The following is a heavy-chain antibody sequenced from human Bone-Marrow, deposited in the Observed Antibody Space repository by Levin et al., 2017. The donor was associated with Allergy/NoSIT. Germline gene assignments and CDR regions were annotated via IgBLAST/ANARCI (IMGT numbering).Heavy chain of an antibody. D-gene: IGHD1-26*01. J-gene: IGHJ6*02. CDR3: ARVATTIYGMDV. V-gene: IGHV3-30*04. CDR1: GFTFSSYA. CDR2: ISYDGSNK. Sequence: GGSLRLSCAASGFTFSSYAMHWVRQAPGKGLEWVAVISYDGSNKYYADSVKGRFTISRDNSKNTLYLQMNSLRAEDTAVYYCARVATTIYGMDVWGQGTTVTVSS.